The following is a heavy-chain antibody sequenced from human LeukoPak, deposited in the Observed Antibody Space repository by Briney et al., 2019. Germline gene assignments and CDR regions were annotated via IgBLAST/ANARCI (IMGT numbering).Heavy chain of an antibody. CDR3: AGSRGMSRNDENLLY. D-gene: IGHD6-13*01. J-gene: IGHJ4*02. Sequence: PGGSLRLSCAASGFTFSAYTLNWVRQSPGKGLEWVSCIRGSENYIYNADSMAGRFTISSDDAQNTTHLQMNSLRVEDTAVYYCAGSRGMSRNDENLLYWGQGILVTVSS. V-gene: IGHV3-21*03. CDR1: GFTFSAYT. CDR2: IRGSENYI.